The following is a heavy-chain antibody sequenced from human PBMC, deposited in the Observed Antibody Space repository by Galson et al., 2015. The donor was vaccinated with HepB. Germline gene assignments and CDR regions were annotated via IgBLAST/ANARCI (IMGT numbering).Heavy chain of an antibody. D-gene: IGHD3-22*01. V-gene: IGHV1-18*01. CDR2: ISANKGNT. CDR3: ARDEYYYDSDAFDI. CDR1: GYTFTSYG. Sequence: SVKVSCKASGYTFTSYGISWVRQAPGKGLEWLEWISANKGNTNYAQKLQGRFTMTTDTSTSTAYMELRSLRSDDTAVYYCARDEYYYDSDAFDIWGQGTMVTVSS. J-gene: IGHJ3*02.